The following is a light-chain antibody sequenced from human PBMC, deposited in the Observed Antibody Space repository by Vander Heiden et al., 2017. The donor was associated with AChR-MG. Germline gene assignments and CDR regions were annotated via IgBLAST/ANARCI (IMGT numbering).Light chain of an antibody. J-gene: IGLJ1*01. V-gene: IGLV1-40*01. Sequence: QSVLTQPPSVSGAPGQRVTISCTGSSCNIGAGYDVHWYQQLPGTAPKLLIYGNSNRPSGGPDRFSGSKSGTSASLAITGLQAEDEADYYCQSYDSSLSGYVFGTGTKVTVL. CDR3: QSYDSSLSGYV. CDR2: GNS. CDR1: SCNIGAGYD.